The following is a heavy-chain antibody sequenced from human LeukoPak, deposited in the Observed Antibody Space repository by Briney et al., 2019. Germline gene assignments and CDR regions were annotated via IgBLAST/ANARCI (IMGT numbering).Heavy chain of an antibody. CDR2: IYYSGST. D-gene: IGHD6-19*01. CDR1: GASISSGDYY. Sequence: PSETLSLTCTVSGASISSGDYYWAWIRQPPGKGLEWIGSIYYSGSTYYNPSLKSRVTISVDTSKNHFSLKLSSVTAADTAVYYCARAYSSGWYLSFYYYYYMDVWGKGTTVTISS. V-gene: IGHV4-39*02. CDR3: ARAYSSGWYLSFYYYYYMDV. J-gene: IGHJ6*03.